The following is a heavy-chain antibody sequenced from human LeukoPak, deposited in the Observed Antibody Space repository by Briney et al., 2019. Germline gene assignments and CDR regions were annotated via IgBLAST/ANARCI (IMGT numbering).Heavy chain of an antibody. J-gene: IGHJ4*02. V-gene: IGHV4-34*01. CDR2: INHSGNT. Sequence: SETLSLTCAVHGGSFRGYYWSLIPQPPGKGPELVGEINHSGNTNYNPSLKSRVTIAVDTSKNQFSLKLRSVTAADTAMYYCARGIYGDYYFDHWGQGTLVTVSS. D-gene: IGHD4-17*01. CDR1: GGSFRGYY. CDR3: ARGIYGDYYFDH.